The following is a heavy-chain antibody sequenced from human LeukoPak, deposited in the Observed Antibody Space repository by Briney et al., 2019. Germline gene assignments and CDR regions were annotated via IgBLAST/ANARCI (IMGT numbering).Heavy chain of an antibody. V-gene: IGHV1-2*06. D-gene: IGHD6-19*01. CDR2: INPNSGGT. CDR1: GYTFTDYY. Sequence: AXXKVSCKASGYTFTDYYMHWVRQAPGQGLEWMGRINPNSGGTNYAQKVQGRVAMTRDTSKSTAYMELSRLRSDDTAVYYCARDPASVAVAGTVYWGQGTLVTVSS. J-gene: IGHJ4*02. CDR3: ARDPASVAVAGTVY.